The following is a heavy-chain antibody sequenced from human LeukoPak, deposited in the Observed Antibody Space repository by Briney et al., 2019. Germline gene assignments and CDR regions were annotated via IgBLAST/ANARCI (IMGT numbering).Heavy chain of an antibody. J-gene: IGHJ4*02. CDR3: ARDEARGYDFRPQDH. D-gene: IGHD3-3*01. Sequence: GGSLRLSCAASGFSLRDYSMDWVRQAPGKGLEWVSSISSSSRYTFYVDSVKGRFTISKDNAKNSLYLQMNSLRVEDTAVYYCARDEARGYDFRPQDHWGQGTLVSVSS. V-gene: IGHV3-21*01. CDR1: GFSLRDYS. CDR2: ISSSSRYT.